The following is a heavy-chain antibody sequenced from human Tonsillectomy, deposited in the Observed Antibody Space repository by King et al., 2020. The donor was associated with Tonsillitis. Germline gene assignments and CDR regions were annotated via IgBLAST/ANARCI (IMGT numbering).Heavy chain of an antibody. Sequence: QLVQSGAEVKKPGSSVKVSCKASGGTFSSYAISWVRQAPGQGLEWMGRIIPILAIANYAQNFQGRVTITADKSTSTAYMELSSLRSEDTGVYYWARGESVAGIGEDYGGQGTLGTVAA. CDR3: ARGESVAGIGEDY. J-gene: IGHJ4*02. CDR1: GGTFSSYA. V-gene: IGHV1-69*09. CDR2: IIPILAIA. D-gene: IGHD6-19*01.